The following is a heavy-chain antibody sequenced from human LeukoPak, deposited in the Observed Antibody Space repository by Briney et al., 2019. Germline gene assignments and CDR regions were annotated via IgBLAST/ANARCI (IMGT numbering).Heavy chain of an antibody. D-gene: IGHD3-22*01. CDR3: ARDKSSPEYYYDSSGYYSN. CDR2: INPSGGST. Sequence: GASVKVSCKASGYTFTSYYMHWVRQAPGQGLEWMGIINPSGGSTSYAQKFQGRVTMTRDTSTSTVYMELSSLRSEDTAVYYCARDKSSPEYYYDSSGYYSNWGQGTLVIVSS. V-gene: IGHV1-46*03. CDR1: GYTFTSYY. J-gene: IGHJ4*02.